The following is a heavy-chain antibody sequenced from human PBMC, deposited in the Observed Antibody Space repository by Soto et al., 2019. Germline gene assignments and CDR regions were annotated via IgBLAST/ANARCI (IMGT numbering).Heavy chain of an antibody. CDR2: IYYSGST. CDR1: GGSISIGDYY. V-gene: IGHV4-30-4*01. CDR3: ARDRSEMVRGVIYNWFDP. J-gene: IGHJ5*02. Sequence: SETLSLTCTVSGGSISIGDYYWSLILQPPGKGLEWIGYIYYSGSTYYNPSLKSRVTISVDTSKNQFSLKLSSVTAADTAVYYCARDRSEMVRGVIYNWFDPWGQGTLVTVSS. D-gene: IGHD3-10*01.